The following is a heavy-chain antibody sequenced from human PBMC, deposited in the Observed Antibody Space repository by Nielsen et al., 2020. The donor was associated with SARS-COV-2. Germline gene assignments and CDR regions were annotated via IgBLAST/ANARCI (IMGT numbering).Heavy chain of an antibody. J-gene: IGHJ3*02. CDR1: GFTFSSYS. D-gene: IGHD3-22*01. Sequence: GESLKISCAASGFTFSSYSMNWVRQAPGKGLEWVSSISSSSYYIYYADSVKGRFTISRDNAKNTLYLQMNSLRAEDTAVYYCARTDSSGNDAFDIWGQGTMVTVSS. CDR3: ARTDSSGNDAFDI. CDR2: ISSSSYYI. V-gene: IGHV3-21*01.